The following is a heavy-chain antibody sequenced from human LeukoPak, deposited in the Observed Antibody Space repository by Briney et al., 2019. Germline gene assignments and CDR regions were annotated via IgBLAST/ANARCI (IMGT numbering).Heavy chain of an antibody. CDR3: AGKDFYGSGSFYY. V-gene: IGHV3-48*03. Sequence: PGGSLRLSCAASGFTFSSYEMNWVRQAPGKGLEWVSYISSSGSTIYYADSVKGRFTISRDNAKNSLYLQMNSLRAEDTAVYYCAGKDFYGSGSFYYWGQGTLVTVSS. J-gene: IGHJ4*02. CDR2: ISSSGSTI. CDR1: GFTFSSYE. D-gene: IGHD3-10*01.